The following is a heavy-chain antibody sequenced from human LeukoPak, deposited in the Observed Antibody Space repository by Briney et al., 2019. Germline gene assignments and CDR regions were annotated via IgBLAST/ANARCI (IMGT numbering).Heavy chain of an antibody. J-gene: IGHJ4*02. CDR3: ARAYCGGDCYSPLDY. V-gene: IGHV1-2*02. CDR1: GYTFTGYY. CDR2: INPNSGGT. Sequence: ASVKVSCKASGYTFTGYYMHWVRQAPGQGLEWMGWINPNSGGTNYAQKFQGRVTMTRDTSISTAYMELSRLRSDDTAVYYCARAYCGGDCYSPLDYWGQGTLVTVSS. D-gene: IGHD2-21*01.